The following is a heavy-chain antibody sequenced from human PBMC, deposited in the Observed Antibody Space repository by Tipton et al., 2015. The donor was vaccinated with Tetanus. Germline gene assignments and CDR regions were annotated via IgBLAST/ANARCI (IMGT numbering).Heavy chain of an antibody. CDR3: ARTSGYLYSSY. V-gene: IGHV4-59*01. CDR2: IDYFGTT. CDR1: GGSISTYH. D-gene: IGHD3-3*01. Sequence: TLSLTCTVSGGSISTYHWNWIRQFPRKGLEWIGYIDYFGTTKYNPPLKSRVAMSVDTSKNQLSLKLSSVTSADTAVYYCARTSGYLYSSYWGQGTLVTVSS. J-gene: IGHJ1*01.